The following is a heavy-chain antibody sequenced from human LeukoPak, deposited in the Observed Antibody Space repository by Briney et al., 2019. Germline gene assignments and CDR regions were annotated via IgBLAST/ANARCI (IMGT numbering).Heavy chain of an antibody. V-gene: IGHV1-18*01. Sequence: ASVKVSCKASGYTFTSYGISWVRQAPGQGLEWMGWISAYNGNTNYAQKLQGRVTMTTDTSTSTAYMELRSLRSDDTAVYYCARDVRYCSSTSCPFDYWGQGTLVTVSS. D-gene: IGHD2-2*01. CDR1: GYTFTSYG. J-gene: IGHJ4*02. CDR2: ISAYNGNT. CDR3: ARDVRYCSSTSCPFDY.